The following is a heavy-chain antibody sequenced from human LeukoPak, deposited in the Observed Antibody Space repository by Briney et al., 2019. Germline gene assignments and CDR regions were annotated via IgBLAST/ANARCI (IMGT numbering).Heavy chain of an antibody. Sequence: YPGGSLRLSCAASGFTFSSYGMSWVRQAPGKGLEWVSAISGSGGSTYYADSVKGRFTISRDNSKNTLYLQMNSLRAEDTAVYYCAKAGSRVTIFGVVIGPFDPWGQGTLVTVSS. CDR3: AKAGSRVTIFGVVIGPFDP. CDR1: GFTFSSYG. CDR2: ISGSGGST. V-gene: IGHV3-23*01. D-gene: IGHD3-3*01. J-gene: IGHJ5*02.